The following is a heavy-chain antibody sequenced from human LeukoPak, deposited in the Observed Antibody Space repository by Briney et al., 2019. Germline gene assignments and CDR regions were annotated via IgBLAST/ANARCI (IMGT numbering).Heavy chain of an antibody. V-gene: IGHV1-2*02. CDR2: INPNSGGA. Sequence: ASVKVSCKASGYTFTGYYMHWVRQAPGQGLEWMGWINPNSGGANYAQKFQGRVTMTRDTSISTAYMELSRLRSDDTAVYYCARDYVWGSYHHFWGQGTLVTVSS. CDR3: ARDYVWGSYHHF. D-gene: IGHD3-16*02. J-gene: IGHJ4*02. CDR1: GYTFTGYY.